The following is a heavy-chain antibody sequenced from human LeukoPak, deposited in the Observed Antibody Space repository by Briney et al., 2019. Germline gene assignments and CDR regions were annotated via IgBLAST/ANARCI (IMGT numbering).Heavy chain of an antibody. Sequence: SETLSLTCTFSGGSISGYYWNWLRQPPGKGLEWIGYIYYSGSTNYNPSLKSRVTISVDTSKNQFSLKLSSVTAADTALYYCARGGSGSYYGFDYWGQGTLVTVSS. CDR3: ARGGSGSYYGFDY. CDR2: IYYSGST. J-gene: IGHJ4*02. CDR1: GGSISGYY. V-gene: IGHV4-59*01. D-gene: IGHD3-10*01.